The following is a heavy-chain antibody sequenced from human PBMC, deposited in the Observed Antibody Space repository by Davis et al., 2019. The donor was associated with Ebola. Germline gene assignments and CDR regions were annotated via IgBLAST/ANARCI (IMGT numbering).Heavy chain of an antibody. Sequence: GESLKISCAASGFTFSSYGMHWVRQAPGKGLESVAVISYDGSNKYYADSVKGRFTISRDNSKNTLYLQMNSLRAEDTAVYYCAKSDKLDYWGQGTLVTVSS. D-gene: IGHD2-21*02. V-gene: IGHV3-30*18. J-gene: IGHJ4*02. CDR2: ISYDGSNK. CDR1: GFTFSSYG. CDR3: AKSDKLDY.